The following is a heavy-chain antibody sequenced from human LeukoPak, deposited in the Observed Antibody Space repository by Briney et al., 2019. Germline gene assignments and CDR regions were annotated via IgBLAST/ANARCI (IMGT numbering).Heavy chain of an antibody. CDR2: ISSSGSTI. CDR3: ARVSYYYGSGSYRPTAVYYFDY. CDR1: GFTFSSYE. Sequence: GGSLRLSCAASGFTFSSYEMNWVRQAPGKGLEWVSYISSSGSTIYYADSVKGRFTISRDNAKNTLYLQMNSLRAEDTAVYYCARVSYYYGSGSYRPTAVYYFDYWGQGTLVTVSS. J-gene: IGHJ4*02. D-gene: IGHD3-10*01. V-gene: IGHV3-48*03.